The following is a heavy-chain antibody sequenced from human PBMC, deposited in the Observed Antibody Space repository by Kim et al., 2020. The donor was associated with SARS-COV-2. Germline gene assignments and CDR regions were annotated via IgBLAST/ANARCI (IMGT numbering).Heavy chain of an antibody. Sequence: GESLKISCKGSGYSFTSYWIGWVRQMPGKGLEWMGIIYPGDSDTRYSPSFQGQVTISADKSISTAYLQWSRLKASDTAMYYCARLPPDYGDYAAAPSEPYYYYGMDVWGQGTTVTVSS. CDR3: ARLPPDYGDYAAAPSEPYYYYGMDV. CDR2: IYPGDSDT. CDR1: GYSFTSYW. J-gene: IGHJ6*02. V-gene: IGHV5-51*01. D-gene: IGHD4-17*01.